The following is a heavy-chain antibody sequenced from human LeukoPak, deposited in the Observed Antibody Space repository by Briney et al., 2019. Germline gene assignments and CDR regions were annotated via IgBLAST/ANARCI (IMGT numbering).Heavy chain of an antibody. J-gene: IGHJ5*02. Sequence: SVKVSCKASGGTFSSYAISWVRQAPGQGLEWMGRIIPILGIANYAQKFQGRVTITADKSTSTAYMELSSLRSEDTAVYYCARDGRQQLGWFDPWGQGTLVTVSS. CDR3: ARDGRQQLGWFDP. V-gene: IGHV1-69*04. D-gene: IGHD6-13*01. CDR2: IIPILGIA. CDR1: GGTFSSYA.